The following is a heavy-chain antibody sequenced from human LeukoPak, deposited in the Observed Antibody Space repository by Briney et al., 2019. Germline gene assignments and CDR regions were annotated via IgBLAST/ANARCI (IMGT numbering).Heavy chain of an antibody. V-gene: IGHV1-69*04. J-gene: IGHJ3*02. Sequence: GASVKVSCKASGGTFSSYAISWVRQAPGQGLEWMGRIIPILDIANYAQKFQGRVTITADKSTSTAYMELSSLRSEDTAVYYCARGLEGFGELYPFDIWGQGTMVTVSS. D-gene: IGHD3-10*01. CDR1: GGTFSSYA. CDR3: ARGLEGFGELYPFDI. CDR2: IIPILDIA.